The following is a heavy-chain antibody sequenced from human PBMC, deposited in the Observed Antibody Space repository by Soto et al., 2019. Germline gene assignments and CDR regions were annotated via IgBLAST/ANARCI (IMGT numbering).Heavy chain of an antibody. CDR1: GGSVSSSSYY. CDR3: ARGQYYDFWSGYYGDFDY. Sequence: PSEILSLTCTVSGGSVSSSSYYWGWVRQPPGKGLEWIESVYYSGSTNYNPSLKSRVTISVDKSKSQFSLKLMSVTAADTAVYYCARGQYYDFWSGYYGDFDYWGQGTLVTVSS. D-gene: IGHD3-3*01. V-gene: IGHV4-39*01. J-gene: IGHJ4*02. CDR2: VYYSGST.